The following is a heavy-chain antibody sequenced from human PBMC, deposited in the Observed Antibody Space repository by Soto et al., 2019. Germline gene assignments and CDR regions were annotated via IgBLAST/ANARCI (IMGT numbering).Heavy chain of an antibody. V-gene: IGHV3-15*01. CDR2: IKSKTDGGTT. J-gene: IGHJ4*02. Sequence: GGSLRLSCAASGFTFSNAWMSWVRQAPGKGLEWVGRIKSKTDGGTTDYAAPVKGRFTISRDDSKSTLYLQMNSLKTEDTAVYYCTTAGDWNYEGPIDYWGQGTLVTVSS. CDR1: GFTFSNAW. D-gene: IGHD1-7*01. CDR3: TTAGDWNYEGPIDY.